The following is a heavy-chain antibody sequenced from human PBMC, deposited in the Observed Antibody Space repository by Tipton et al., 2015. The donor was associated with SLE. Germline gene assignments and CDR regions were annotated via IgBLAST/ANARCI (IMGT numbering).Heavy chain of an antibody. CDR2: ISYEGSSK. D-gene: IGHD2-2*01. CDR3: ARDAIVVVPAAFYMDV. V-gene: IGHV3-30*03. CDR1: GFTFSSYS. Sequence: SLRLSCAASGFTFSSYSMNWVRQAPGKGLEWVAVISYEGSSKYYADSVKGRFTISRGNSKKTLYLQMNSLRAEDTAVYYCARDAIVVVPAAFYMDVWGKGTTVTVSS. J-gene: IGHJ6*03.